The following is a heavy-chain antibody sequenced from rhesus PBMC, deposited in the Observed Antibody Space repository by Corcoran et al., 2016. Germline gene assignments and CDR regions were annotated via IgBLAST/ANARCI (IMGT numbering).Heavy chain of an antibody. D-gene: IGHD3-9*01. CDR2: SSVDDYK. J-gene: IGHJ4*01. CDR3: ARSFAWGIPEYEDDYCYYRDYFDY. Sequence: QVTLKQSGPALLKPTQTLTLPSPYPGVSISTSGMGVVWIRQPPGKALAWLPLSSVDDYKYYSTSLNSRLTISKDTSKNQVVLTITNMDPVDTATYYCARSFAWGIPEYEDDYCYYRDYFDYWGQGVLVTVSS. CDR1: GVSISTSGMG. V-gene: IGHV2-174*01.